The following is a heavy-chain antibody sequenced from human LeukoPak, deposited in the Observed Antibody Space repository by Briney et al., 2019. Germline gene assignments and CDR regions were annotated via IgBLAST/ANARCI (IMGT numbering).Heavy chain of an antibody. CDR1: GFTYSRYW. CDR2: IKQDGSEK. J-gene: IGHJ4*02. CDR3: ARDLDY. Sequence: QTGGSLRLSCAASGFTYSRYWMSWVRQAPGKGLEWVANIKQDGSEKYYVDSVKGRFTISRDNAKNSLYLQMNSLRAEDTAVYYCARDLDYWGQGTLVTVSS. V-gene: IGHV3-7*01.